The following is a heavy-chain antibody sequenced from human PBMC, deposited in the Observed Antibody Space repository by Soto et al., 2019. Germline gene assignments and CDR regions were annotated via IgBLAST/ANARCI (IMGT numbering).Heavy chain of an antibody. CDR1: GCSFSTYW. Sequence: GSLRLSGEASGCSFSTYWMQWVRQAPGKGLVWVSRIDTDGRTTDYADSVKGRVTISRDNAKNTLFLQMNSLRDEDTALYYCARAAGAKYGYWDYWGQGTPVTVYS. D-gene: IGHD5-18*01. V-gene: IGHV3-74*01. J-gene: IGHJ4*02. CDR3: ARAAGAKYGYWDY. CDR2: IDTDGRTT.